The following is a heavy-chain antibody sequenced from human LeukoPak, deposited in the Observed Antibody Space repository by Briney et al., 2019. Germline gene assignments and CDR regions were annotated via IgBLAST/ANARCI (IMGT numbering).Heavy chain of an antibody. CDR3: ARGLPYSSPQPGY. V-gene: IGHV4-61*05. D-gene: IGHD6-19*01. CDR2: IYYSGST. Sequence: SETLSLTCTVSGGSISSSSFYWGWIRQPPGKGLEWIAYIYYSGSTNYNPSLKSRVTISIDTSKNQFSLKLTSVTAADTAVYYRARGLPYSSPQPGYWGQGTLVTVSS. CDR1: GGSISSSSFY. J-gene: IGHJ4*02.